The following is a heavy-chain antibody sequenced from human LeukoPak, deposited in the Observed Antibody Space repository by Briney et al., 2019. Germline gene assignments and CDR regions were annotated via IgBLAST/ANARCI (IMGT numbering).Heavy chain of an antibody. V-gene: IGHV4-4*07. J-gene: IGHJ4*02. D-gene: IGHD3-10*01. CDR3: ARAIWDGSGTTAFDY. Sequence: SETLSLTCTVSGGSFSSYYWSWIRQPAGKGLEWIGRIYTSGITNYNTNYNPSLSSRVTMSVDTSKNQFSLKLNSATASDTAVYFCARAIWDGSGTTAFDYWGPGTLVTVSS. CDR1: GGSFSSYY. CDR2: IYTSGITNYNT.